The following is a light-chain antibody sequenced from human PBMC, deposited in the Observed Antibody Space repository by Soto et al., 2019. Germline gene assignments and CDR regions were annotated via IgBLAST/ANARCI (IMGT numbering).Light chain of an antibody. V-gene: IGKV1-12*01. CDR3: QQSYSNTQT. CDR1: EDIRSW. CDR2: AAS. J-gene: IGKJ1*01. Sequence: EIQLTQYPSSLSASIGDSVTITCRASEDIRSWLGWYQQKPGEAPKLLIFAASSLQSGVPSRFSGSGSGTHFTLTITSLQPEDFATYYCQQSYSNTQTFGQGTNV.